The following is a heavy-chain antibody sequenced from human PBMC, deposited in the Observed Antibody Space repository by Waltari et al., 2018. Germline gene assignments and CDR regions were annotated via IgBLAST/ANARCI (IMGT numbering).Heavy chain of an antibody. CDR1: GGSFSDYY. CDR2: ISYSGTP. CDR3: ARASDVYSSTGSGPPCLD. J-gene: IGHJ4*02. D-gene: IGHD6-13*01. Sequence: QVQLQESGPGLVKPSETLSLTCPVSGGSFSDYYWSWTRQPPGKGLEWIGYISYSGTPNYNPSLKSRLTMSVHASKSQFFLNLSSVTAADTAVYYCARASDVYSSTGSGPPCLDWGQGTLVIVSS. V-gene: IGHV4-59*01.